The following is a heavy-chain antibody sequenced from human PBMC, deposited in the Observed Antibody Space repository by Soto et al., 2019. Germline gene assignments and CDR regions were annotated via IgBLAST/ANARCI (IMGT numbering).Heavy chain of an antibody. V-gene: IGHV3-23*01. J-gene: IGHJ3*02. CDR2: ISGSGGST. D-gene: IGHD3-22*01. CDR1: GFTFSSYA. Sequence: EVQLLESGGGLVQPGGSLRLSCAASGFTFSSYAMSWVRQAPGKGLEWVSAISGSGGSTYYADSVKGRFTISRDNSKNTLYLQMNSLRAEDTAVYYCAKDRTQGLYYYDSSGYSTDAFDIWGKGTMVTVSS. CDR3: AKDRTQGLYYYDSSGYSTDAFDI.